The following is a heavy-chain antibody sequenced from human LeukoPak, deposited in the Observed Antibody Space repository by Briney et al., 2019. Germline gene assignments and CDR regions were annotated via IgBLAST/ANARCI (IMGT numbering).Heavy chain of an antibody. CDR3: ARSHLLYSGSPTGY. CDR1: GYTFTGYY. CDR2: INPNSGGT. V-gene: IGHV1-2*02. J-gene: IGHJ4*02. D-gene: IGHD1-26*01. Sequence: ASVKVSCKASGYTFTGYYMHWVRQAPGQGLEWMGWINPNSGGTNYAQKFQGRVTMTRDTSISTAYMELSRLRSDDTAVYYCARSHLLYSGSPTGYWGQGTLVTVSS.